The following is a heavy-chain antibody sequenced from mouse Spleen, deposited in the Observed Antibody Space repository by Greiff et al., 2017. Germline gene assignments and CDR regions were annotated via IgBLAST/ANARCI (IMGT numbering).Heavy chain of an antibody. D-gene: IGHD2-14*01. CDR2: IYPGSGST. Sequence: QVQLQQSGAELARPGASVKLSCKASGYTFTSYGISWVKQRTGQGLEWIGEIYPGSGSTNYNEKFKSKATLTVDTSSSTAYMQLSSLTSEDSAVYYCARYYRYDGSMDYWGQGTSVTVSS. CDR1: GYTFTSYG. CDR3: ARYYRYDGSMDY. J-gene: IGHJ4*01. V-gene: IGHV1-81*01.